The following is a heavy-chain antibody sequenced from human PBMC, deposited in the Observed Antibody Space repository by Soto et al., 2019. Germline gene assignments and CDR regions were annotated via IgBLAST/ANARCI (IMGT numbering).Heavy chain of an antibody. D-gene: IGHD2-15*01. J-gene: IGHJ4*02. CDR1: GFTFSSYA. CDR3: ARDLSTVVVAAAKY. Sequence: GGSLRLSCAASGFTFSSYAMHWIRQAPGKGLEWVAVISYDGSNKYYADSVKGRFTISRDNSKNTLYLQMNSLRAEDTAVYYCARDLSTVVVAAAKYWGQGTLVTVSS. V-gene: IGHV3-30-3*01. CDR2: ISYDGSNK.